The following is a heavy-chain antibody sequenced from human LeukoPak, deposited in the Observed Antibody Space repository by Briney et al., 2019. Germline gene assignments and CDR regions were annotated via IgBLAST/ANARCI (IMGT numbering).Heavy chain of an antibody. D-gene: IGHD6-13*01. CDR2: IYYSGST. CDR3: ARGVYSSSWYSSYYFAY. Sequence: SETLSLTCTVYGGSISSYYWSWIRQPPGKGLEWIGYIYYSGSTNYNPSLKSRVTISVDTSKNQFSLKLSSVPAADTAVYYCARGVYSSSWYSSYYFAYWGQGTLVTVSS. J-gene: IGHJ4*02. CDR1: GGSISSYY. V-gene: IGHV4-59*01.